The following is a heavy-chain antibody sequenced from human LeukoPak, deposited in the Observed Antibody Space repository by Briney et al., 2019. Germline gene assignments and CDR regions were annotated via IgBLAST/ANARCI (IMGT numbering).Heavy chain of an antibody. CDR1: GGSFSGYY. CDR3: ARGRGYYDRRTGEDAFDI. V-gene: IGHV4-34*01. J-gene: IGHJ3*02. Sequence: SETLSLTCAVYGGSFSGYYWSWIRQPPGKGLEWIGEINHSGSTNYNPSLKSRVTISVDTSKNQFSLQLNSVTPEDTAVYYCARGRGYYDRRTGEDAFDIWGQGTMVTVSS. CDR2: INHSGST. D-gene: IGHD3-22*01.